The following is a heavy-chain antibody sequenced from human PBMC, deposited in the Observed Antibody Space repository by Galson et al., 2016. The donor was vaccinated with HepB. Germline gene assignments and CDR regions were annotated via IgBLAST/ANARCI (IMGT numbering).Heavy chain of an antibody. CDR3: ALLIDYGDSFFDS. CDR1: GFSLTTSGVG. V-gene: IGHV2-5*02. Sequence: PALVKPTQTLTLTCTFSGFSLTTSGVGVGWIRQPPGKALEWLALIYWDDDEMYHPSLRYRLTITKDTSKNQVVLKVTNMDPVDTGTYVCALLIDYGDSFFDSWGQGTLVTVSS. D-gene: IGHD4-17*01. J-gene: IGHJ4*02. CDR2: IYWDDDE.